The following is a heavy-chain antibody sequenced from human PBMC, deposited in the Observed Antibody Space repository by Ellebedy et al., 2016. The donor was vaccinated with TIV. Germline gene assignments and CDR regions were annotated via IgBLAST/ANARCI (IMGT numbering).Heavy chain of an antibody. V-gene: IGHV5-51*01. J-gene: IGHJ4*02. CDR2: IYPGDSDT. CDR3: ARFIYGDYVGEYFDY. Sequence: GESLKISXKGSGYSFTSYWIGWVRQMPGKGLEWMGIIYPGDSDTRYSPSFQGQVTISADKSISTAYLQWSSLKASDTAMYYCARFIYGDYVGEYFDYWGQGTLVTVSS. CDR1: GYSFTSYW. D-gene: IGHD4-17*01.